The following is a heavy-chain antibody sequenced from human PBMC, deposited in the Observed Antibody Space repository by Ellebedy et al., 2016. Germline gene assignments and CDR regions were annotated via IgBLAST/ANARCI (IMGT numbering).Heavy chain of an antibody. D-gene: IGHD6-13*01. CDR3: AAYTNSLDS. Sequence: GGSLRLSCAASGFTFSSHWMSWVRQAPGKGLEWVANIKPDGSEKHYADSVQGRFTISRDNANSSLNLQMKFVGAEDTAVYYCAAYTNSLDSWGQGTLVTVSS. V-gene: IGHV3-7*03. J-gene: IGHJ4*02. CDR1: GFTFSSHW. CDR2: IKPDGSEK.